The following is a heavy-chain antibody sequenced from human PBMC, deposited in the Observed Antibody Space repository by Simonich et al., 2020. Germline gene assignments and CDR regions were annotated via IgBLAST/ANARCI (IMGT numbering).Heavy chain of an antibody. V-gene: IGHV1-18*01. CDR3: ARASRGTWWYYYFDY. Sequence: QVQLVQSGAEVKKPGASVKVSCKASGYTFTSYGISWGRQAPGQGLEWMGWIRAYKGNTNYAQKLQGRVTMTTDTSTSTAYMGLRSLRSDDTAVYYCARASRGTWWYYYFDYWGQGTLVTVSS. D-gene: IGHD2-15*01. J-gene: IGHJ4*02. CDR1: GYTFTSYG. CDR2: IRAYKGNT.